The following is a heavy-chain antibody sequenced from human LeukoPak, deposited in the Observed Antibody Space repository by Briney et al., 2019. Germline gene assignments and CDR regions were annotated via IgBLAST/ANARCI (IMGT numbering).Heavy chain of an antibody. Sequence: GGSLRLSCAASGFTFSSYWMSWVRQAPGKGLEWVANIKQDGSEKYYVDSVKGRFTIYRDNAKNSLYLQMNSLRAEDTVVYYCARERWATAAGTGYYYYMGVWGKGTTVTVSS. J-gene: IGHJ6*03. CDR1: GFTFSSYW. V-gene: IGHV3-7*01. CDR2: IKQDGSEK. D-gene: IGHD6-13*01. CDR3: ARERWATAAGTGYYYYMGV.